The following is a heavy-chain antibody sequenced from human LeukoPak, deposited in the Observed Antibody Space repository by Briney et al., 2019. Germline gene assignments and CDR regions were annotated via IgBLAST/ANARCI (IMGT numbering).Heavy chain of an antibody. CDR2: IYSGGTT. CDR3: ARMNSLRYSSRWFIDY. J-gene: IGHJ4*02. D-gene: IGHD6-13*01. Sequence: PGGSLRLPCAASGFTVSSNYMIWVRQAPGKGLEWVSVIYSGGTTYYADSVKGRFTISRDNSKNTVSLQMNSLRAEDTAVYYCARMNSLRYSSRWFIDYWGQGTLVTVSS. V-gene: IGHV3-53*01. CDR1: GFTVSSNY.